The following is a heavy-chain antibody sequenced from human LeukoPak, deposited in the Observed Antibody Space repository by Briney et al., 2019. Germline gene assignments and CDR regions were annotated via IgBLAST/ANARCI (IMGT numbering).Heavy chain of an antibody. CDR1: GFTFSSYW. CDR3: ARGRGGYFDY. CDR2: LNNDGGST. V-gene: IGHV3-74*01. D-gene: IGHD6-25*01. Sequence: GGSLRLSCAASGFTFSSYWMHWIRQVPGEGLVWVSRLNNDGGSTNYADSVKGRFTISRDNAKNTLYLQMNSLRVEDTAVYYCARGRGGYFDYWGQGTLATVSS. J-gene: IGHJ4*02.